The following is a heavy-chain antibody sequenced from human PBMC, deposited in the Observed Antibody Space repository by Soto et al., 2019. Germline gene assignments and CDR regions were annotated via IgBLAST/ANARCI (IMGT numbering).Heavy chain of an antibody. D-gene: IGHD2-2*01. J-gene: IGHJ4*02. Sequence: GGSLRLSCAASGFTFSSYAMHWVRQAPGKGLEWVAVISYDGSNKYYADSVKGRFTISRDNSKNTLYLQMNSLRAEDTAVYYCARDCHPPLVVPAAPGYWGQGTLVTVSS. CDR2: ISYDGSNK. CDR1: GFTFSSYA. V-gene: IGHV3-30-3*01. CDR3: ARDCHPPLVVPAAPGY.